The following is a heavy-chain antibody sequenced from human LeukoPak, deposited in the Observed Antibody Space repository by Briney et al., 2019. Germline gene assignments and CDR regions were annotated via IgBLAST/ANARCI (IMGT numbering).Heavy chain of an antibody. J-gene: IGHJ4*02. V-gene: IGHV1-2*02. D-gene: IGHD2-21*01. Sequence: ASVKVSCKASGYTFTGYYMHWVRQAPGQGLEWMGWINPNSGGTNYAQKFQGRVTMTRDTSISTAYMELSRLRSDDTAVYYCARWDELVFRGWFDYWGQGTLVTVYS. CDR3: ARWDELVFRGWFDY. CDR2: INPNSGGT. CDR1: GYTFTGYY.